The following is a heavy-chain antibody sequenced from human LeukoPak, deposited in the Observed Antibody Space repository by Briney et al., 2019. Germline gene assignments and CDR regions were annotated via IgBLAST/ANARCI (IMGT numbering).Heavy chain of an antibody. CDR1: EFTIRDHY. V-gene: IGHV4-34*01. CDR3: ARSMVRGVKVFDY. J-gene: IGHJ4*02. Sequence: GSLRLSCADSEFTIRDHYVSWIRQAPGKGLEWIGEIYHSGSTNYNPSLKSRVTISVDKSKNQFSLKLSSVTAADTAVYYCARSMVRGVKVFDYWGQGTLVTVSS. D-gene: IGHD3-10*01. CDR2: IYHSGST.